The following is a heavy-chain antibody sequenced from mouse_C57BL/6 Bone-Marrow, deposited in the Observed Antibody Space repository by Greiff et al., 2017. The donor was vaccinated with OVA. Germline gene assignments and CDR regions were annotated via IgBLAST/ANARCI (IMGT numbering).Heavy chain of an antibody. CDR1: GYTFTSYW. CDR3: ARSGYTYAMDY. CDR2: IDPSDSYT. J-gene: IGHJ4*01. Sequence: QVQLQQPGAELVRPGTSVKLSCKASGYTFTSYWMHWVKQRPGQGLEWIGVIDPSDSYTNYNQKFKGKATLTVDTSSSTAYMQLSSLTSEDYAVYYCARSGYTYAMDYWGQGTSVTVSS. V-gene: IGHV1-59*01. D-gene: IGHD3-2*02.